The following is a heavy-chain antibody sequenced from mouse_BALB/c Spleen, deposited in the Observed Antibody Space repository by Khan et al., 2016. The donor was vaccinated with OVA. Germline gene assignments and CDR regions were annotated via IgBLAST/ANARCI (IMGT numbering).Heavy chain of an antibody. Sequence: EVQLQHSGPELVKPGASMKMSCKASGYSFTGYTMNWVKQSHVKNLEWIGLINPYNGGNAYNQKFRGQATLTVDKSSNTAYMELLSLTSEESAVYCWVRAASYGDYVEAWFAYWGQGTLVTVSA. CDR1: GYSFTGYT. D-gene: IGHD2-13*01. CDR3: VRAASYGDYVEAWFAY. V-gene: IGHV1-34*01. CDR2: INPYNGGN. J-gene: IGHJ3*01.